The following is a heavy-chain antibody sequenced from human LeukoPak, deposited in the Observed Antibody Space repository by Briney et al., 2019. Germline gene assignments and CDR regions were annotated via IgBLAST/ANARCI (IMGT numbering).Heavy chain of an antibody. CDR3: ARRREGLYHGQLIDC. CDR2: IYDSGST. V-gene: IGHV4-59*08. CDR1: GGSINNYY. J-gene: IGHJ4*02. D-gene: IGHD2-8*01. Sequence: SETLSLTCTVSGGSINNYYWSWIRQPPGKGLEWIGYIYDSGSTNYNPSLKSRVTISVNTSKNQFSLKLSSVTAAETAVYFCARRREGLYHGQLIDCWGQGTLVTVSS.